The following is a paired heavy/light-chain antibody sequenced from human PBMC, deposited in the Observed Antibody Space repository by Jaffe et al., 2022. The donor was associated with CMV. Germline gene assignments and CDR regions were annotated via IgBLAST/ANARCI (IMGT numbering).Heavy chain of an antibody. CDR1: GFSFISYW. J-gene: IGHJ4*02. D-gene: IGHD6-25*01. Sequence: EEQVVESGGGVVQPGGSLRLSCAASGFSFISYWMSWVRQAPGKGLKWVANINQDGSEKYYVDSVKGRFAISRDNAKDSLYLQMNSLRAEDTAVYYCVRVFGVPYSSAYFDFWGQGTLVTVSS. V-gene: IGHV3-7*01. CDR2: INQDGSEK. CDR3: VRVFGVPYSSAYFDF.
Light chain of an antibody. CDR1: KLGDKY. CDR2: KDN. V-gene: IGLV3-1*01. CDR3: QAWDSSSMV. Sequence: SYELTQPPSVSVSPGQTANITCSGDKLGDKYVCWYQQKPGQSPVLVIYKDNKWPSGIPERFSGSNSGNTATLTISGTQALDEADYYCQAWDSSSMVFGGGTKLTVL. J-gene: IGLJ2*01.